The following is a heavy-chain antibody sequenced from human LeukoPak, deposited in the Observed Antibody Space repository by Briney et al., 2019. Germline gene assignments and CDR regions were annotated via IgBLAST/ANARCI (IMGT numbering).Heavy chain of an antibody. CDR1: GGSISSYY. CDR3: ATSYSSSHHDYYYGMDV. CDR2: INYIRTT. J-gene: IGHJ6*02. Sequence: PSETLSLTCTVSGGSISSYYWNSIRQPPGKGLEWIGYINYIRTTDYNPSLKSRVTISLDTSKNRFSLKLSSVTAADTAMYYCATSYSSSHHDYYYGMDVWGQGTTVTVSS. D-gene: IGHD6-13*01. V-gene: IGHV4-59*08.